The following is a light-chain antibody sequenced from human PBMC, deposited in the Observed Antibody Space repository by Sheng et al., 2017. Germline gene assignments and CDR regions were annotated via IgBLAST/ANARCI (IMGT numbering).Light chain of an antibody. CDR1: QSVRSNTY. CDR3: QQRSNWPRT. CDR2: DAS. Sequence: EIVLTQSPGTLSLSPGERATLSCRASQSVRSNTYLAWYQQKPGQAPRLLIYDASNRATGIPARFSGSGSGTDFTLTISSLEPEDFAVYYCQQRSNWPRTFGQGTKVEIK. V-gene: IGKV3-11*01. J-gene: IGKJ1*01.